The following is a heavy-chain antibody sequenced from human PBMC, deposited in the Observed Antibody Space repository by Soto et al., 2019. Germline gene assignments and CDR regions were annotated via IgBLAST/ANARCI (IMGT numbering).Heavy chain of an antibody. J-gene: IGHJ4*02. CDR3: AKKVNSGPGSQYFDY. CDR1: GFTFSSYS. Sequence: GGSLRLSCAASGFTFSSYSMSWVRQAPGKGLEWVSGFRTGADDGTTYYADSVKGRFTISRDISKSTLFLQMNSLRAEDTAIYYCAKKVNSGPGSQYFDYWGQGTLVTVSS. D-gene: IGHD3-10*01. V-gene: IGHV3-23*01. CDR2: FRTGADDGTT.